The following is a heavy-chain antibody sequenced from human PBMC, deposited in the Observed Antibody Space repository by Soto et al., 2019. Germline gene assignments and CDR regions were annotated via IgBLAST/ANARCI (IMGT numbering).Heavy chain of an antibody. CDR1: GGTFNVYT. V-gene: IGHV1-69*13. D-gene: IGHD3-16*01. J-gene: IGHJ4*02. CDR3: AGGLGIHDETSRTPLDS. CDR2: IIPIFGIA. Sequence: SVKVSCKASGGTFNVYTISWVRQAPGQGLEWMGGIIPIFGIANYAQKFQGRVTINADESTSTAYMELSCLTSEDTAVYYSAGGLGIHDETSRTPLDSSSQGSCVTVSS.